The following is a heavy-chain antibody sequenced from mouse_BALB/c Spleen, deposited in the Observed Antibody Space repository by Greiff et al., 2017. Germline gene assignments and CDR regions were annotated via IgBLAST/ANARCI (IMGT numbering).Heavy chain of an antibody. CDR1: GYTFTDYN. CDR3: ARSKLGPRSY. Sequence: EVQLQQSGPELVKPGASVKISCKASGYTFTDYNMYWVKQSHGKSLEWIGYIYPYNGGTGYNQKFKSKATLTVDNSSSTAYMELRSLTSEDSAVYYTARSKLGPRSYWGEETLVTVSA. V-gene: IGHV1S29*02. D-gene: IGHD4-1*01. J-gene: IGHJ3*01. CDR2: IYPYNGGT.